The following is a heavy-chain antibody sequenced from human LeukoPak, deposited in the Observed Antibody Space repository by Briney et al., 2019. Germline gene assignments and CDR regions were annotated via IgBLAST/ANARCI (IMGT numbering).Heavy chain of an antibody. D-gene: IGHD3-9*01. CDR2: INHSGST. CDR3: ARGHQAPSDILTGYYFDY. V-gene: IGHV4-34*01. J-gene: IGHJ4*02. CDR1: GGSFSGYY. Sequence: SETLSLSCAVYGGSFSGYYWSWLRQPPGKGLEWIGEINHSGSTNYNPSLKSRVTISVDTSKNQFSLKLSSVTAADTAVYYCARGHQAPSDILTGYYFDYWGQGTLVTVSS.